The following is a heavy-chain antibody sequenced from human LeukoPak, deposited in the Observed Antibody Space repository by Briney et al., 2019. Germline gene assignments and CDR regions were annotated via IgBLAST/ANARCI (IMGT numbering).Heavy chain of an antibody. Sequence: GGSLRLSCAASGFTFSSYGMHWVRQAPGKGLEWVAVISYDGSNKYYADSVKGRFTISRDNSKNTLYLQMNSLRAEDTAVYYCAKDLSRTLGTRIAVARPSDYWGQGTLVTVSS. J-gene: IGHJ4*02. V-gene: IGHV3-30*18. D-gene: IGHD6-19*01. CDR3: AKDLSRTLGTRIAVARPSDY. CDR1: GFTFSSYG. CDR2: ISYDGSNK.